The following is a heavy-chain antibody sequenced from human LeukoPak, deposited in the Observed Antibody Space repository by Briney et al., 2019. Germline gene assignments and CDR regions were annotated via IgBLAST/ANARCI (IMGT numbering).Heavy chain of an antibody. D-gene: IGHD6-6*01. CDR1: GYTFTSYD. CDR2: INPNSGGT. Sequence: ASVKVSCKASGYTFTSYDINWVRQAPGQGLEWMGRINPNSGGTNYAQKFQGRVTMTRDTSISTAYMELSRLRSDDTAVYYCARDQTYSSSSNGIDYWGQGTLVTVSS. CDR3: ARDQTYSSSSNGIDY. J-gene: IGHJ4*02. V-gene: IGHV1-2*06.